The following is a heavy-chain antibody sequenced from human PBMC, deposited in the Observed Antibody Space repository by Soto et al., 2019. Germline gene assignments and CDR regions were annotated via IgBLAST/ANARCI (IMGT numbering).Heavy chain of an antibody. Sequence: EVQLLESGGGLVQPGGSLRLSCAASGFTFSDYGMNWVRQAPGKGLEWVAAISGSGGTTYYAASVKGRFTISRDNSKNALSLQMNSLRAEDTAVYYCAGTYWGRGTLVTVSS. CDR3: AGTY. V-gene: IGHV3-23*01. J-gene: IGHJ4*02. CDR1: GFTFSDYG. CDR2: ISGSGGTT.